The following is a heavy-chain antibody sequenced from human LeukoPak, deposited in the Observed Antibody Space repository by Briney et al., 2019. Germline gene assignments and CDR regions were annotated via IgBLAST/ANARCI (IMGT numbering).Heavy chain of an antibody. D-gene: IGHD6-19*01. Sequence: GGSLRLSCAASGFTFSSYSMSWVRQAPGKGREWGANIKQDGSEKYYVDSVKGRFTISRDNDKNSLYLQMNSLRAEDTAVYYCAGESSGSGWYHDAFDIWGQGTMVTVSS. J-gene: IGHJ3*02. V-gene: IGHV3-7*01. CDR1: GFTFSSYS. CDR3: AGESSGSGWYHDAFDI. CDR2: IKQDGSEK.